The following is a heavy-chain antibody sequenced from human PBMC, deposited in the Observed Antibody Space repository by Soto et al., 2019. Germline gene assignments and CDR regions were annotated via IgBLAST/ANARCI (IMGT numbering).Heavy chain of an antibody. V-gene: IGHV4-4*07. Sequence: PSETLSLTCTVSGGSVSSYYWSWIRQPAGKGLEWIGRFYTSGNTNYNPSLKSRVTLSLDTSKNQFSLKLSSVTAADTAVYFCASDSTGCFDPWGQGTLVTVS. CDR3: ASDSTGCFDP. D-gene: IGHD7-27*01. J-gene: IGHJ5*02. CDR1: GGSVSSYY. CDR2: FYTSGNT.